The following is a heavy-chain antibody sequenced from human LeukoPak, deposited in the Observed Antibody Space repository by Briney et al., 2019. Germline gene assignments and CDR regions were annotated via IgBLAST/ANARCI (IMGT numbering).Heavy chain of an antibody. CDR1: GYTFATYF. D-gene: IGHD2-2*01. CDR2: IDPSDGST. CDR3: ARGCRVGPGVHNVGRTQYYNGMDV. Sequence: GASVKVSCTASGYTFATYFVHGVRQAPGQGLEWMGIIDPSDGSTSHAQKFQGRVTMTRDTSTSTVYMELSSLRSEDTAVYFCARGCRVGPGVHNVGRTQYYNGMDVWGQGTTVTVSS. V-gene: IGHV1-46*01. J-gene: IGHJ6*02.